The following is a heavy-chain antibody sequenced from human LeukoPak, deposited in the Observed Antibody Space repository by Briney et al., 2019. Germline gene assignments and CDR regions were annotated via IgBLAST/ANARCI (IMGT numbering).Heavy chain of an antibody. CDR3: ARHDYYYYYMDV. CDR1: GYTFTSYD. V-gene: IGHV1-8*01. CDR2: MNPNSGNT. Sequence: ASVKVSCKASGYTFTSYDINWVRQATGQGLEWMGWMNPNSGNTGYAQKFQGRVTMTRNTSISTAYMELSSLRSEDTAVYYCARHDYYYYYMDVWGKGTTVTVSS. J-gene: IGHJ6*03.